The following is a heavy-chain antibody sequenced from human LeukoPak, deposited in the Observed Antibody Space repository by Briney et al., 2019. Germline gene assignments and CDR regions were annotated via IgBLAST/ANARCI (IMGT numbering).Heavy chain of an antibody. CDR2: IYYSGST. CDR1: GGSISSGGYY. V-gene: IGHV4-31*03. CDR3: ARNTIWFGEVPFDY. Sequence: PSETLSLTCTVSGGSISSGGYYWSWIRQHPGKGLEWIGYIYYSGSTYYNPSLKSRVTISVDTSKNQFSLKLSSVTTADTAVYYCARNTIWFGEVPFDYWGQGTLVTVSS. D-gene: IGHD3-10*01. J-gene: IGHJ4*02.